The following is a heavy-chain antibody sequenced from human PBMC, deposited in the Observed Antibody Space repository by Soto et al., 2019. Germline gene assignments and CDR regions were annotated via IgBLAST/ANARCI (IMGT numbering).Heavy chain of an antibody. V-gene: IGHV4-34*04. CDR3: ARPPIKYCSSISCSPDYNYYMDV. J-gene: IGHJ6*03. D-gene: IGHD2-2*01. Sequence: QVQLQQWGAGLLKPSGTLSLTCGVSGGSLSDYYWSWIRQPPGKGLEWMGEINHSGSTNLNPSLKSRATTSVDMSKNQSSLTLSSVTAADTALYYCARPPIKYCSSISCSPDYNYYMDVWGTGTAVTVSS. CDR2: INHSGST. CDR1: GGSLSDYY.